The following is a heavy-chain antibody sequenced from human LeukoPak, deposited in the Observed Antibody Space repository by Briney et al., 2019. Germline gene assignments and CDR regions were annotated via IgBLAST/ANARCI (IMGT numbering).Heavy chain of an antibody. J-gene: IGHJ6*04. D-gene: IGHD3-10*02. CDR2: LSSSGSTI. Sequence: GGSLRLSCVASGFPFDDHGMSWVRQVPGKGLEWVSYLSSSGSTIYYADSVKGRFTISRDNAKSSLYLQMNSLRAEDTAVYYCAELGITMIGGVWGKGTTVTISS. V-gene: IGHV3-48*03. CDR3: AELGITMIGGV. CDR1: GFPFDDHG.